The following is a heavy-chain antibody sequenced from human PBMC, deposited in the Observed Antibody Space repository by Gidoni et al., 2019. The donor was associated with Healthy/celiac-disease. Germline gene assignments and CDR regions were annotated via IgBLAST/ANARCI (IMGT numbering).Heavy chain of an antibody. Sequence: EVQLVESGGGLVKPGGSLRLSCAASGFTFSTAWISWVRQAPGKGLEWVGRIKSKTDGGTTDYAAPVKGRFTISRDDSKNTLYLQMNSLKTEDTAVYYCTTDPLVVPAAQFYYYYGMDVWGQGTTVTVSS. CDR3: TTDPLVVPAAQFYYYYGMDV. CDR1: GFTFSTAW. D-gene: IGHD2-2*01. V-gene: IGHV3-15*01. J-gene: IGHJ6*02. CDR2: IKSKTDGGTT.